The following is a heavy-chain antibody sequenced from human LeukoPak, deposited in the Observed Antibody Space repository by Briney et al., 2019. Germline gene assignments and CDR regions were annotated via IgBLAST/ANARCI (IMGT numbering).Heavy chain of an antibody. J-gene: IGHJ4*02. CDR1: GFTFSSYA. Sequence: GGSLRLSCAASGFTFSSYAMSWVRQAPGEGLEWVSAIRGSGDNTYYADSVKGRFTISRDNSKNTLYLQMSSLRAEDTAVYFCAKGGSYRVQPYFDYWGQGALVTVSS. D-gene: IGHD1-1*01. CDR3: AKGGSYRVQPYFDY. V-gene: IGHV3-23*01. CDR2: IRGSGDNT.